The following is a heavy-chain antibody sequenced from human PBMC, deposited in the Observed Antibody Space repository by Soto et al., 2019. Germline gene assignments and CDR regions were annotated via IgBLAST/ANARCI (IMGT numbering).Heavy chain of an antibody. CDR2: VYYLGST. CDR3: ARDGYDGSGSPYPAY. V-gene: IGHV4-59*01. J-gene: IGHJ4*02. D-gene: IGHD3-10*01. Sequence: TLSLTCTVSCGPMSEYFWSWIRQSPGKGLEWIGYVYYLGSTDYNPSLKSRVTISVDTSKRQFSLNLSSVTVADTAVYYCARDGYDGSGSPYPAYWGPGIQVTVSS. CDR1: CGPMSEYF.